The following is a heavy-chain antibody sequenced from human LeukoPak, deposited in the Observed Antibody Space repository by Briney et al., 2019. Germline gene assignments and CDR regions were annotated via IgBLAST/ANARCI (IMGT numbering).Heavy chain of an antibody. CDR1: EFTFSSYS. CDR3: AGTGPLSSNGWDFNY. J-gene: IGHJ4*02. CDR2: ITNSGNSK. V-gene: IGHV3-48*01. D-gene: IGHD6-19*01. Sequence: GGSLRLSCAASEFTFSSYSMNWVRQAPGKGLEWVSYITNSGNSKSYADSVKGRFTISRDNTKNSLYLQMNGLRAEDTAVYYCAGTGPLSSNGWDFNYWGQGTLVTVSS.